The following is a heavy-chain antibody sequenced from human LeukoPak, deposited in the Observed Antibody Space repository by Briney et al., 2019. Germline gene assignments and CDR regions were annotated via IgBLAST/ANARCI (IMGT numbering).Heavy chain of an antibody. J-gene: IGHJ4*02. CDR3: GRLFDS. V-gene: IGHV4-39*01. CDR1: GGAIISDNFY. Sequence: PSETLSLTCTVSGGAIISDNFYWGWVRQPPGKGPEWVGSINYSGTTYYNPSLRSRLSILVDTSRTQFFLRLNSVTAADTAVYYCGRLFDSWGQGILVTVSS. CDR2: INYSGTT.